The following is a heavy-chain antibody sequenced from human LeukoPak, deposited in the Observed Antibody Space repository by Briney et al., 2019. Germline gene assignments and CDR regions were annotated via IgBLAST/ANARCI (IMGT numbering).Heavy chain of an antibody. CDR2: INWNGGST. V-gene: IGHV3-20*04. CDR1: GFTFDDYG. Sequence: GGSLRLSCAASGFTFDDYGMSWVRQAPGKGLEWVSGINWNGGSTGYADSVKGRFTISRDNAKNSLYLQMNSLRAEDTALYYCASYDSSGYRYYYYYMDVWGKGTTVTVSS. CDR3: ASYDSSGYRYYYYYMDV. J-gene: IGHJ6*03. D-gene: IGHD3-22*01.